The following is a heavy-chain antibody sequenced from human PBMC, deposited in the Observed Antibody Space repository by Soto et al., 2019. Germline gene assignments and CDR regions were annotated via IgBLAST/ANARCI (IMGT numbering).Heavy chain of an antibody. Sequence: PSETLSLTCAVYGGSFSGDCCCWIRLPPGKGMEWNGESNHSQSTNYNQTLKFRVTISVDTSKTQYSLKLSSVTATDTAVYDCARGVGYSSSWFGYWGQGTQVTVSS. V-gene: IGHV4-34*01. D-gene: IGHD6-13*01. CDR1: GGSFSGDC. CDR2: SNHSQST. CDR3: ARGVGYSSSWFGY. J-gene: IGHJ4*02.